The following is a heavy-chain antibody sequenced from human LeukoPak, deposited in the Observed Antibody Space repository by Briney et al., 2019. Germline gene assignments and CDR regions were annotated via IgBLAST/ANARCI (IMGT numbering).Heavy chain of an antibody. CDR1: GGSISSSRYY. D-gene: IGHD3-10*01. J-gene: IGHJ4*02. Sequence: SETLSLTCTVSGGSISSSRYYWGWIRQPPGKGLEWVGSIYYSGSTYYNPSLKSRVTISVDTSKNQFSLKLSSVTAADTAVYYCARVLWFGESTDFDYWGQGTLVTVSS. V-gene: IGHV4-39*07. CDR2: IYYSGST. CDR3: ARVLWFGESTDFDY.